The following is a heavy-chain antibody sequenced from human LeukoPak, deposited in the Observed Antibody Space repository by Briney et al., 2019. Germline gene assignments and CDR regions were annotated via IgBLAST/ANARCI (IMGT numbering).Heavy chain of an antibody. CDR3: AKDLARGYSYGVYYYYYGMDV. CDR2: TSYDGSNK. Sequence: GGSLRLSCAASGFTFSSYAMHWVRQAPGKGLEWVAVTSYDGSNKYYADSVKGRFTISRDNSKNTLYLQMNSLRAEDTALYYCAKDLARGYSYGVYYYYYGMDVWGQGTTVTVSS. J-gene: IGHJ6*02. CDR1: GFTFSSYA. V-gene: IGHV3-30-3*01. D-gene: IGHD5-18*01.